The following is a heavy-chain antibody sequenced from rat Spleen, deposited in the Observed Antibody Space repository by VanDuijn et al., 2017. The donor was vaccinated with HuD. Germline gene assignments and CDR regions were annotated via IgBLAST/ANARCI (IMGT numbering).Heavy chain of an antibody. J-gene: IGHJ3*01. CDR2: ISHDGSST. CDR1: GFTFSDYY. Sequence: EVQLVESGGGLVQPGRSLKLSCAASGFTFSDYYMAWVRQAPTKGLEWVATISHDGSSTDYLDSVNGRFTNSRDNAKSTLYLQMDSLRSEDTATYYCASRAYWGQGTLVTVSS. CDR3: ASRAY. V-gene: IGHV5-7*01.